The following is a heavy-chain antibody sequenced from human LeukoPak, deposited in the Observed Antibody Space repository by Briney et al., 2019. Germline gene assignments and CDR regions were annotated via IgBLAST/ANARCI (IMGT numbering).Heavy chain of an antibody. CDR3: AKEMSPGDRVYYYYYGMDV. D-gene: IGHD2-21*01. J-gene: IGHJ6*02. CDR1: GFTFYDYA. CDR2: ISGDGSST. Sequence: HPGGSLRLSCAASGFTFYDYAMHWVRQAPGKGLEWVSLISGDGSSTYYADSVKGRFTISRDNSKNSLYLQMNSLRTEDTALYYCAKEMSPGDRVYYYYYGMDVWGQGTTVTVSS. V-gene: IGHV3-43*02.